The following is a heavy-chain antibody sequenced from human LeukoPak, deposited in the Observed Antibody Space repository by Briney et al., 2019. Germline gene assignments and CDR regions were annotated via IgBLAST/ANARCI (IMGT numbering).Heavy chain of an antibody. CDR3: AREVVTADYDAFDI. V-gene: IGHV3-23*01. D-gene: IGHD2-21*02. J-gene: IGHJ3*02. CDR1: GFTFSSYA. CDR2: ITNTGGVT. Sequence: PGGSLRLSCAASGFTFSSYAMSWVRQAPGKGLEWVSGITNTGGVTLYADSVKGRLTVSRDNAKNSLYLQMNSLRAEDTAVYYCAREVVTADYDAFDIWGQGTMVTVSS.